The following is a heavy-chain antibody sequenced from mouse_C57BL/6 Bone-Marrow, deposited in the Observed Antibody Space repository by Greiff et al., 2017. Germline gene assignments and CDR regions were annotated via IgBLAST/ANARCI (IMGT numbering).Heavy chain of an antibody. V-gene: IGHV5-4*01. CDR2: ISDGGSYT. CDR1: GFTFSSYA. J-gene: IGHJ2*01. D-gene: IGHD1-1*01. CDR3: ARERLALLLRYFDY. Sequence: EVQVVESGGGLVKPGGSLKLSCAASGFTFSSYAMSWVRQTPEKRLEWVATISDGGSYTYYPDNVKGRFTISRDNAKNNLYMQMSHLKSEDTAMFYCARERLALLLRYFDYWGQGTTLTVSS.